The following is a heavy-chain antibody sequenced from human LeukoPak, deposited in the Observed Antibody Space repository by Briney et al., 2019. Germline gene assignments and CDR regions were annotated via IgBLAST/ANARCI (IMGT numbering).Heavy chain of an antibody. Sequence: SETLSLTCTVSGGSLSSHYWSWIRQPPGKGLEWIGYIYYSGTTNYNPSLKSRVSISVDTPNNQFSLKLSSVTAADTAVYYCARDWGESITIFGVVTNSRYFDYWGQGTLVTVSS. CDR3: ARDWGESITIFGVVTNSRYFDY. CDR2: IYYSGTT. CDR1: GGSLSSHY. V-gene: IGHV4-59*11. D-gene: IGHD3-3*01. J-gene: IGHJ4*02.